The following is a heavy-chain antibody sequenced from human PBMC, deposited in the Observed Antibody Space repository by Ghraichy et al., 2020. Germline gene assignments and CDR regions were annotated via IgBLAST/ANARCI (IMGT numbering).Heavy chain of an antibody. Sequence: ASVKVSCKTSGYMFADHHIFWLRQAPGQGFEWVGRINTHSGGTYFAKKFQGRVTLTRDTATTTAFMEVTSLTSDDTAVYYCARLESASFYGADFNYWGQGTLVSVTS. CDR2: INTHSGGT. CDR1: GYMFADHH. V-gene: IGHV1-2*06. CDR3: ARLESASFYGADFNY. J-gene: IGHJ4*02. D-gene: IGHD1-26*01.